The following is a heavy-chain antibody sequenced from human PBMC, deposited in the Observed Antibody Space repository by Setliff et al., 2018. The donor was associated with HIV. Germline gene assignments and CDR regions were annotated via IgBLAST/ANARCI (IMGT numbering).Heavy chain of an antibody. D-gene: IGHD1-26*01. J-gene: IGHJ4*02. CDR3: ATGGGQSFDY. V-gene: IGHV1-69*10. Sequence: SVKVSCKASGGTFSSYAISWVRQAPGQGLEWMGGIIPILGIANYAQKFQGRVTITTDTSTSTAYMELRGLSPDDTALYFCATGGGQSFDYWGQGTLVTVSS. CDR1: GGTFSSYA. CDR2: IIPILGIA.